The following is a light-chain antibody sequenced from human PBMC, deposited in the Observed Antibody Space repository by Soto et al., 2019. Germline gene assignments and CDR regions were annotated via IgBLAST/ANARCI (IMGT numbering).Light chain of an antibody. J-gene: IGLJ2*01. V-gene: IGLV1-44*01. CDR2: SNN. CDR3: AAWDDSLNGVV. Sequence: QSVLTQPPSASGTPGQRVTISCSRSSSNIGSNTVNWYQQLPGTAPNLLIYSNNQRPSGVPDRFSGSKSGTSASLAISGLQSEDEADYYCAAWDDSLNGVVFGGGTTLNVL. CDR1: SSNIGSNT.